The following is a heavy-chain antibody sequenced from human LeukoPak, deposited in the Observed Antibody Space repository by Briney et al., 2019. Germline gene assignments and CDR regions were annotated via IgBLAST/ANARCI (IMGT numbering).Heavy chain of an antibody. CDR1: GGSISTSTYY. Sequence: SEALSLTCTVSGGSISTSTYYWGWIRQPPGKGLEWIGTISYSGTPHYNSSLNSRLTISLDTSKNHFSQQLNSVTAVDTAVYYCVRPRDYGFDNWGQGTLVIVSS. V-gene: IGHV4-39*02. CDR2: ISYSGTP. D-gene: IGHD4-17*01. CDR3: VRPRDYGFDN. J-gene: IGHJ4*02.